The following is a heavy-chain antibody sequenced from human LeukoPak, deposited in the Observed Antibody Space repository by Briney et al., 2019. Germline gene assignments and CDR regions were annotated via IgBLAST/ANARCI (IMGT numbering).Heavy chain of an antibody. Sequence: PGGSLRLSCAASGFTFGVYAMHWVRQPPGKGLEWVGRIRSRANSYTTAFAASVKGRFTISRDDSKNTAFLQMNSLKTDDTAVYYCTRLVVGDAFDVWGQGTTVTVS. CDR1: GFTFGVYA. D-gene: IGHD2-15*01. CDR2: IRSRANSYTT. V-gene: IGHV3-73*01. J-gene: IGHJ3*01. CDR3: TRLVVGDAFDV.